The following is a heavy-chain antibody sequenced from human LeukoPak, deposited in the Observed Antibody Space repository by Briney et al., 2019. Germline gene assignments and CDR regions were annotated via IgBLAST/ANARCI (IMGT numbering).Heavy chain of an antibody. J-gene: IGHJ3*02. D-gene: IGHD3-22*01. V-gene: IGHV3-48*04. CDR1: GFTFSSYS. CDR3: ARGYSGYYYTPFDAFDI. CDR2: ISSSSSTI. Sequence: GGSLRLSCAASGFTFSSYSMNWVRQAPGKGLEWVSYISSSSSTIYYADSVKGRFTISRDNAKNSLYLQMNSLRAEDTAVYYCARGYSGYYYTPFDAFDIWGQGTMVTVSS.